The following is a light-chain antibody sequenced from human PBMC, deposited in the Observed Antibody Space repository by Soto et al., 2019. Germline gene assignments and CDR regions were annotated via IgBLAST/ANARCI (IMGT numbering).Light chain of an antibody. CDR1: SSDDGSYNL. CDR2: EDN. V-gene: IGLV2-23*01. Sequence: QSVLTQPASVSGSPGQSITISCTGTSSDDGSYNLVSWYQQHPGKAPKLIIYEDNKRPSGVSNRFSGSKSGNAASLTISGLQTEDEADYYCCSYADSSTYLFGTGSKVTVL. CDR3: CSYADSSTYL. J-gene: IGLJ1*01.